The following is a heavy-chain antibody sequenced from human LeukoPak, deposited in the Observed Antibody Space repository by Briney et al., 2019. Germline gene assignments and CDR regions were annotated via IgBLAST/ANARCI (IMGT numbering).Heavy chain of an antibody. V-gene: IGHV3-33*01. CDR3: VRDPSGSGFAFDS. CDR2: IWFDGSNK. CDR1: GFIFSNDA. D-gene: IGHD1-1*01. Sequence: GGSLRLSCAASGFIFSNDAMHWVRQAPGKGLEWVAFIWFDGSNKHYADSVKGRFTISRDNSEDTLYLQMNSLRAEDTAVYYCVRDPSGSGFAFDSWGQGALVTASS. J-gene: IGHJ4*02.